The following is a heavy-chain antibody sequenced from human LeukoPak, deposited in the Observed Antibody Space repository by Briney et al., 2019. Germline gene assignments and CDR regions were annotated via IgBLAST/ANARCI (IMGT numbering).Heavy chain of an antibody. CDR3: ARDLGYCDRLDQFDC. J-gene: IGHJ4*02. V-gene: IGHV1-2*02. Sequence: GASVKVSCKASGYTFTGYYIHWVRHAPGQGLEWMGWLNPNSGGTNSAQQFQGRVTLTRDTSISTAYMQLSRLSSDDTAVYYCARDLGYCDRLDQFDCWGQGTLVTVFS. CDR2: LNPNSGGT. CDR1: GYTFTGYY. D-gene: IGHD3-16*01.